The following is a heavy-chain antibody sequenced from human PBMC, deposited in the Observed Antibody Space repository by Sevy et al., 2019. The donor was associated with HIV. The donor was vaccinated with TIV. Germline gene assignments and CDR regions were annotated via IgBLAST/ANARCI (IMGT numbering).Heavy chain of an antibody. CDR3: ARDPRIYGDYLLAYFDY. J-gene: IGHJ4*02. Sequence: GGSLRLSCAASGLTPSTYGIHWDRQAPGKGLEWVAVIGYDGNNKFYADSVKGRFTISRDDSKNTVFLQMDSLRAEDTAVYYCARDPRIYGDYLLAYFDYWGQGTLVTVSS. CDR2: IGYDGNNK. CDR1: GLTPSTYG. V-gene: IGHV3-33*01. D-gene: IGHD4-17*01.